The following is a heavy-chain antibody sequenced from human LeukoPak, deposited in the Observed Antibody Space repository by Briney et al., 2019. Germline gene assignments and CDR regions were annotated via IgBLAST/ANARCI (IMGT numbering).Heavy chain of an antibody. J-gene: IGHJ3*02. CDR2: MNPNSGNT. CDR3: ARVYSSSWSLPNPFDI. Sequence: ASVKVSCKASGYTFTSYDINWVRQATGQGLEWMGWMNPNSGNTGYAQKFQGRVTMTRNTSISTAYMELSSLRSEDTAVYYCARVYSSSWSLPNPFDIWGQGTMVTVSS. CDR1: GYTFTSYD. V-gene: IGHV1-8*01. D-gene: IGHD6-13*01.